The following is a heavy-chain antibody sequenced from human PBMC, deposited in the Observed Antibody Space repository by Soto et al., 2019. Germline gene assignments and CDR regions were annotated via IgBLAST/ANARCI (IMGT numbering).Heavy chain of an antibody. D-gene: IGHD3-10*01. CDR2: VSANGDFT. CDR1: GFTFSDYA. Sequence: EVQVLESGGDLVQPGGSLRLSCAASGFTFSDYAMTWVRQAPGKGLDWVSSVSANGDFTYYADSVKGRFTISRDNSNSTLLLQMNSLRAEDTALFYCARGDRGGSGSPASYYFSGLDVWGQGTTVTVSS. J-gene: IGHJ6*02. V-gene: IGHV3-23*01. CDR3: ARGDRGGSGSPASYYFSGLDV.